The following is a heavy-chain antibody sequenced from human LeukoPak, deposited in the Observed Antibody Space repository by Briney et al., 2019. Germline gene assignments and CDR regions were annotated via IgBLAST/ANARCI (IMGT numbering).Heavy chain of an antibody. Sequence: GGSLRLSCAASGFTFSSYWMHWVRQAPGKGLVWVSRLNSDGSSTKYADSVKGRFTISRDNAKNTLYLEMNSLRADDTAVYYCARDNVYYGSGSYDYWGREPWSPSPQ. V-gene: IGHV3-74*01. J-gene: IGHJ4*02. D-gene: IGHD3-10*01. CDR2: LNSDGSST. CDR1: GFTFSSYW. CDR3: ARDNVYYGSGSYDY.